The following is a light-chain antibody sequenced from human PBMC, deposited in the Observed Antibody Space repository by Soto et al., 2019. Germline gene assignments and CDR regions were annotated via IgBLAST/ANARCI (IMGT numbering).Light chain of an antibody. V-gene: IGLV1-44*01. CDR1: SSNIGSHT. CDR3: AAWDDSLNGVV. J-gene: IGLJ2*01. Sequence: QAVVTQPPSASGTPGQTIAISCSGGSSNIGSHTVNWYQQLPGTAPRLLIYSNTHRPSGVPDRFSGSKSGTSASLAISGLQSEYEGDYYCAAWDDSLNGVVFGGGTKLTVL. CDR2: SNT.